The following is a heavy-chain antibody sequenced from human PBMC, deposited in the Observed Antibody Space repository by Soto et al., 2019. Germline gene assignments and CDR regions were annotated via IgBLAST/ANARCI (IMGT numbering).Heavy chain of an antibody. V-gene: IGHV4-30-2*01. J-gene: IGHJ5*02. D-gene: IGHD1-26*01. CDR2: IYHSGST. CDR3: ARAWSWSWFDP. CDR1: GGSISSGGYS. Sequence: KTSETLSLTCAVSGGSISSGGYSWSWIRQPPGKGLEWIGYIYHSGSTYYNPSLKSRVTISVDRSKNQFSLKLSSVTAADTAVYYCARAWSWSWFDPWGQGTLVTVSS.